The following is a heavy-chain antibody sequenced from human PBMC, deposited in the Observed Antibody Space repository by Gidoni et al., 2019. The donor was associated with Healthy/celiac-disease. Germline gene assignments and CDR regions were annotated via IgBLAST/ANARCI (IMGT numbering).Heavy chain of an antibody. CDR3: ARDNDVLRYLDWSYGRDV. CDR1: ELTFSSYS. Sequence: EVQMADSGGGRVKPGGSLRLSCSPSELTFSSYSRNWVRQDPGKGLAWVSVMSSISSYIYYADSVKGRFTISRDNAKNSLYLQMNSLRAEDTAVYYCARDNDVLRYLDWSYGRDVWGQGTTVTVSS. J-gene: IGHJ6*02. V-gene: IGHV3-21*01. CDR2: MSSISSYI. D-gene: IGHD3-9*01.